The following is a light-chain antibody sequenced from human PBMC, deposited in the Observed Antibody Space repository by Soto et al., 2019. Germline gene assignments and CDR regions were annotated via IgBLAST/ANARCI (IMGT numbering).Light chain of an antibody. J-gene: IGLJ2*01. Sequence: QSALTQPASVSGSPGQSITISCTGTSSDVGSYNLVSWYQQHPGKAPNLIIYEVSERPSGISNRFSGSKSGNTASLTISGLQADDEADYYCCSYAGTKVVFGGGTKVTVL. CDR3: CSYAGTKVV. CDR2: EVS. CDR1: SSDVGSYNL. V-gene: IGLV2-23*02.